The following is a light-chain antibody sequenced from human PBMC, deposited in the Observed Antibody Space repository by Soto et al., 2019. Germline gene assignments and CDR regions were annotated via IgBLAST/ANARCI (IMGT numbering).Light chain of an antibody. CDR3: SSYTSGSTWV. CDR1: SSDVGAYNY. Sequence: QSALTQPASVSGSPGQSITISCTGTSSDVGAYNYVSWYQQHPGKAPKLMIYEVSNRPSGVSNRFSGSKSGNTASLTISGLQAEDERDYYCSSYTSGSTWVFGGGTKLTLL. V-gene: IGLV2-14*01. CDR2: EVS. J-gene: IGLJ3*02.